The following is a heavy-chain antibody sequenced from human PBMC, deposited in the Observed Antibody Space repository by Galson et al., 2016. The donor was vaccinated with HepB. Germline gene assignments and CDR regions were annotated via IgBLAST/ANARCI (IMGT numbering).Heavy chain of an antibody. CDR2: ISWDGRSP. CDR3: GKDWGSLWESSGKGMDV. J-gene: IGHJ6*02. CDR1: GFTFDDYT. Sequence: SLRLSCAASGFTFDDYTMHWVRQVPGKGLEWVALISWDGRSPDYADSVRGRFTISRDNRQNILYLQMNSLPTDDTALYYCGKDWGSLWESSGKGMDVWGQGTTVSVSS. V-gene: IGHV3-43*01. D-gene: IGHD3-10*01.